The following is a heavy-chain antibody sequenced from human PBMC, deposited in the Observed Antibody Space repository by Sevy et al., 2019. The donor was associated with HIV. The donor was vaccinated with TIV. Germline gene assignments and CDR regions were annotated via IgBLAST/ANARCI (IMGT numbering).Heavy chain of an antibody. V-gene: IGHV3-23*01. CDR3: AKSSIMVRGVKTSFDY. CDR1: GFTFSSYA. CDR2: ISGSGGST. D-gene: IGHD3-10*01. J-gene: IGHJ4*02. Sequence: GGSLRLSCAASGFTFSSYAMSWVRQAPGKGLEWVSAISGSGGSTYYADSVKGRFTISRDNSKNTLYLQMNSLRAEDTAVYYCAKSSIMVRGVKTSFDYWGQGTLVTVSS.